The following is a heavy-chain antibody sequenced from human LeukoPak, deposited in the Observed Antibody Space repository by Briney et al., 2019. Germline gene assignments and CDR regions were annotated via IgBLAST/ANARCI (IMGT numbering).Heavy chain of an antibody. J-gene: IGHJ4*02. CDR3: ARDRPNYYGSDGHYYRRDGDY. V-gene: IGHV3-23*01. D-gene: IGHD3-22*01. CDR2: ITSRGEST. CDR1: GFTFSIYA. Sequence: GGSLRLSCAASGFTFSIYAMSWVRQAPGKGLQWVSSITSRGESTLYVASVKGRFTITRDNSENTLYLQMHSLRVEDTAVYYCARDRPNYYGSDGHYYRRDGDYWGRGPWSASPQ.